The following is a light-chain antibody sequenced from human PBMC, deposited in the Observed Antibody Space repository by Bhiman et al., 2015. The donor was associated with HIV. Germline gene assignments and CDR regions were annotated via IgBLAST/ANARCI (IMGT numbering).Light chain of an antibody. CDR2: DVS. J-gene: IGLJ1*01. CDR3: CSYLGSYISLYV. Sequence: QSALTQPASVSGSPGQSITISCTGTSSDVGGYDYVSWYQQHPGKAPQLMIYDVSQRPSGVPDRFSGSKSGNTASLTISGLHAEDEADYYCCSYLGSYISLYVFGTGTKVTVL. V-gene: IGLV2-11*01. CDR1: SSDVGGYDY.